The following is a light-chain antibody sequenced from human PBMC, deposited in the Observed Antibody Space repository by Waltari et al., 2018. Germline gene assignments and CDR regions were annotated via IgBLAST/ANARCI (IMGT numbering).Light chain of an antibody. J-gene: IGKJ2*01. CDR1: QDIGRW. CDR2: AAS. CDR3: LHTNTFPFT. Sequence: DTQMIQSPSSVSASLGDRVTITCRASQDIGRWLAWYQHKPGRAPNLLIFAASSLQTGVPARFSGSGSGTYFTLTINSLQPEDFAAYYCLHTNTFPFTFGQGTKLEIK. V-gene: IGKV1-12*01.